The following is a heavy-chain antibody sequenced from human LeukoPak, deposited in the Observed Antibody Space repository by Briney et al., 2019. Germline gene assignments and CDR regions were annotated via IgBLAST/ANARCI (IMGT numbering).Heavy chain of an antibody. CDR1: GYSFTSYW. D-gene: IGHD2-2*01. CDR2: IYPGDSDT. V-gene: IGHV5-51*01. Sequence: LGESLKISCKGSGYSFTSYWSGWVRQMPGKGLEWMGIIYPGDSDTRYSPSFQGQVTISADKSISTAYLQWSSLKASDTAMYYCARRAYCSSTSCAYYFDYWGQGTLVTVSS. CDR3: ARRAYCSSTSCAYYFDY. J-gene: IGHJ4*02.